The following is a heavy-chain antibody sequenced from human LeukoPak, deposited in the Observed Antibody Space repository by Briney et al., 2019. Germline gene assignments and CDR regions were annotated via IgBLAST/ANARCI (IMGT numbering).Heavy chain of an antibody. D-gene: IGHD3-16*01. CDR2: IWYDGSNK. V-gene: IGHV3-33*01. Sequence: QTGGSLRLSCAASGFTFSSYGMHWVRQAPGKGLEWVAVIWYDGSNKYYADSVKGRFTISRDNSKNTLYLQMNSLRAEDTAVYYCARDPGAITFGGASSFDYWGQGTLVTVSS. CDR3: ARDPGAITFGGASSFDY. J-gene: IGHJ4*02. CDR1: GFTFSSYG.